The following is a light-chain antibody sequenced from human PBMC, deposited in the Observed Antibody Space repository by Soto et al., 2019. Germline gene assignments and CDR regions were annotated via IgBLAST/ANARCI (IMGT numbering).Light chain of an antibody. CDR1: QSVGIT. J-gene: IGKJ1*01. CDR3: QQYNSWLTWT. CDR2: GAS. V-gene: IGKV3-15*01. Sequence: EIVLTQSPGTLSLSPGERATLSCRASQSVGITLAWYQQKPGQAPRLLIYGASTRATGIPARFSGSGSGTEFTLTISSLQSEDFAVYYCQQYNSWLTWTLGQGTKVDIK.